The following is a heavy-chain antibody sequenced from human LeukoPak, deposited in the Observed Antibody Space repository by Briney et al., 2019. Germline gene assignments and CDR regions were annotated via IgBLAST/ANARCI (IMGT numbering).Heavy chain of an antibody. D-gene: IGHD3-9*01. J-gene: IGHJ4*02. V-gene: IGHV3-48*03. CDR2: ISSSGSTI. CDR1: GFTFSSYE. Sequence: QPGGSLTLSCAASGFTFSSYEMNWVRQAPGKGLEWVSYISSSGSTIYYADSVKGRLTISRDNAKNSLYLQMNSLRAEDTAVYYCARERNYDILTGYFDYWGQGTLVTVSS. CDR3: ARERNYDILTGYFDY.